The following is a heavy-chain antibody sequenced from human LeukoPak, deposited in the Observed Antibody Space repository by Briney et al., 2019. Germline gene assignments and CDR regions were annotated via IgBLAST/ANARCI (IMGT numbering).Heavy chain of an antibody. J-gene: IGHJ5*02. Sequence: ASVKVSCKASGYTFTGYHMHWVRQAPGQGLEWMGWINPNSGGTNYAQKFQGRVTMTRDTSISTAYMELSRLRSDDTAVYYCARGTGTPYNWFDPWGQGTLVTVSS. CDR1: GYTFTGYH. D-gene: IGHD1-7*01. CDR2: INPNSGGT. V-gene: IGHV1-2*02. CDR3: ARGTGTPYNWFDP.